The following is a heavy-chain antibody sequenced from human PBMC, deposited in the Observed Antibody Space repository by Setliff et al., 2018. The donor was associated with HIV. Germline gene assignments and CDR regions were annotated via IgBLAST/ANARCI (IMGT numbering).Heavy chain of an antibody. V-gene: IGHV3-7*01. Sequence: GGSLRLSCAASGFTFSTTWMYWVRQAPGKGLEWVANIKQGGSEKYYVDSVKGRFTMSRDNAKNSLFLQMHSLGAEDTAVYYCARDATRGGDFDFWGQGTLVTVSS. CDR3: ARDATRGGDFDF. J-gene: IGHJ4*02. CDR1: GFTFSTTW. CDR2: IKQGGSEK. D-gene: IGHD1-26*01.